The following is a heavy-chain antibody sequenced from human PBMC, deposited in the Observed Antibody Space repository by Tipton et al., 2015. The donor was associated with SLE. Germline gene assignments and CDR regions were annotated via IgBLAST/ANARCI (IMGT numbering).Heavy chain of an antibody. V-gene: IGHV4-34*01. CDR2: INHSGSS. J-gene: IGHJ3*02. Sequence: TLSLTCAVYGGSFSGYYWSWIRQPPGKGLEWIGEINHSGSSNYNPSLKSRVTISIDTSKNHFSLKFSSVTAADTAVYYCARDTGNDAFDIWGQGTMVTVSS. D-gene: IGHD3-10*01. CDR3: ARDTGNDAFDI. CDR1: GGSFSGYY.